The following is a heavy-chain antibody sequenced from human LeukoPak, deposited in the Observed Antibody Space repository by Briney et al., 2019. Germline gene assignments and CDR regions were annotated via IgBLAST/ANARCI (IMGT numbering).Heavy chain of an antibody. CDR3: ARHGNGAFDI. V-gene: IGHV4-59*08. CDR2: IYYSGST. CDR1: GGSISSYY. Sequence: KPSETLSLTCTVSGGSISSYYWSWIRQPPGKGLEWIGFIYYSGSTNYSPSFKSRVTISVDTSKNQFSLKLTSVTAADTAVYYCARHGNGAFDIWGQGTMVTVSS. J-gene: IGHJ3*02. D-gene: IGHD1-1*01.